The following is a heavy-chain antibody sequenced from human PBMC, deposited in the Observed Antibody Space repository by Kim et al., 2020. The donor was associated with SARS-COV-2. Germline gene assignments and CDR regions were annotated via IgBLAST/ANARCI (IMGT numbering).Heavy chain of an antibody. CDR3: ARDRRYFDWLIDW. CDR2: INAGNGDT. J-gene: IGHJ4*02. CDR1: GYTFTSYA. V-gene: IGHV1-3*01. D-gene: IGHD3-9*01. Sequence: ASVKVSCKASGYTFTSYAIHWVRQAPGQRLEWMGWINAGNGDTKYSQEFQGRVTITRDTSAGTAYMDLSSLRSEDTAVYYCARDRRYFDWLIDWWGQGTLVTVSS.